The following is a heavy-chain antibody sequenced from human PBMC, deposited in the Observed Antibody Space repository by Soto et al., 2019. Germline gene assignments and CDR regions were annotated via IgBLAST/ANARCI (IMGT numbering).Heavy chain of an antibody. CDR3: ARDYGGNAFDI. D-gene: IGHD2-15*01. CDR1: GFTFSSYE. CDR2: ISSSGSTI. J-gene: IGHJ3*02. V-gene: IGHV3-48*03. Sequence: SGGSLRLSCAASGFTFSSYEMNWVRQAPGKGLEWVSYISSSGSTIYYADSVKGRFTISRDNAKNSLYLQMNSLRAEDTAVYYCARDYGGNAFDIWGQGTMVTVSS.